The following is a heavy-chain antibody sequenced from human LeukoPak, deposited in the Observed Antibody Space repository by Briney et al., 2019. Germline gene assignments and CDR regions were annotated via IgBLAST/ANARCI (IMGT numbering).Heavy chain of an antibody. CDR1: GGSISSGSYS. Sequence: SHSQSLTRTFSGGSISSGSYSWSSIRQPAGNGLEWIRRIYTSGSTNYNPSLKSRVTISVDTSKNQFSLKLSSVTAADTAVYYCARSDYVWGSYRYLDYWGQGTLVTVSS. J-gene: IGHJ4*02. CDR2: IYTSGST. D-gene: IGHD3-16*02. V-gene: IGHV4-61*02. CDR3: ARSDYVWGSYRYLDY.